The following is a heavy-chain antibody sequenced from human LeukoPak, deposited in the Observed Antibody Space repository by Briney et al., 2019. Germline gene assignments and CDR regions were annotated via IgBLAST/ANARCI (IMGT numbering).Heavy chain of an antibody. D-gene: IGHD5-24*01. CDR1: GGSISSYY. Sequence: SETLSLTCTASGGSISSYYWSWIRQPPGKGLEWIGYIYYSGSTNSNPSLKSRVTISVDTSKNQFSLKVRSVTAADTAVYFCASTSNYAFNSWGQGTMVTVSS. J-gene: IGHJ3*02. CDR3: ASTSNYAFNS. V-gene: IGHV4-59*08. CDR2: IYYSGST.